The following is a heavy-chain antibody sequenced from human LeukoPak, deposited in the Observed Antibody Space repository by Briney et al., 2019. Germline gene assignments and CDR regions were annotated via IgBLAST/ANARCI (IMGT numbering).Heavy chain of an antibody. J-gene: IGHJ4*02. V-gene: IGHV3-21*01. CDR2: ISSSSSYI. CDR1: GFTFSSYS. Sequence: GGSLRLSCAASGFTFSSYSMNWVRQAPGKGLEWVSSISSSSSYIYYADSVKGRFTISRDNAKNSLYLQMNSLRAEDTAVYYCARYATVTTDFDYWGQGTLVTVSS. CDR3: ARYATVTTDFDY. D-gene: IGHD4-11*01.